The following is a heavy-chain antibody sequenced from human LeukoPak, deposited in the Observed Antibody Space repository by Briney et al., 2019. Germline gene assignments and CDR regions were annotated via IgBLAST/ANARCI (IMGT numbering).Heavy chain of an antibody. J-gene: IGHJ5*02. Sequence: SETLSLTCTVSGGSISSYYWSWIRQPAGKGLEWIGRIYSSGSTNYNPSLKSRVTISVDTSKNQFSLKLSSVTAADTAVYYCARFEYSSSLFDPWGQGTLVTVSS. CDR3: ARFEYSSSLFDP. CDR2: IYSSGST. D-gene: IGHD6-13*01. CDR1: GGSISSYY. V-gene: IGHV4-4*07.